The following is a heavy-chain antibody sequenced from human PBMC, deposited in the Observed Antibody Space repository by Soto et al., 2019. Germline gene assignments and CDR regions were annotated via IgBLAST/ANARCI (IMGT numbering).Heavy chain of an antibody. J-gene: IGHJ4*01. CDR2: INAGNGNT. CDR3: ARVTGWYFPDY. CDR1: GYTFTSYA. Sequence: QVQLVQSGAEEKKPGASVKVSCKASGYTFTSYAMHWVRQAPGQRLDWMGWINAGNGNTKYSQKFQGRLTITRDTSASTAYMELSSLRSEDTAVYDCARVTGWYFPDYWGQVNLVTVSS. V-gene: IGHV1-3*05. D-gene: IGHD6-19*01.